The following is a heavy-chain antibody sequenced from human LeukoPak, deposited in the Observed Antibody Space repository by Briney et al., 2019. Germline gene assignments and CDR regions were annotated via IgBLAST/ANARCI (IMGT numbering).Heavy chain of an antibody. D-gene: IGHD4-23*01. V-gene: IGHV7-4-1*02. J-gene: IGHJ5*02. CDR1: GYTFTGYY. CDR2: INTDTGSP. Sequence: GASVKVSCKASGYTFTGYYMHWVRQAPGQGLEWMGWINTDTGSPAYAPGFTGRFVFSLDTSVSTAYLQITNLQAEDTALYYCARGDYRVNSVHFVPWGQGTLVTVSS. CDR3: ARGDYRVNSVHFVP.